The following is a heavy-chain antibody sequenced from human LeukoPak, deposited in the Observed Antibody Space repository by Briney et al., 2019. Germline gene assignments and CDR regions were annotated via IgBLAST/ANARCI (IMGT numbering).Heavy chain of an antibody. Sequence: GGSLRLSCAASGFTFSNYWMHWVRQAPGKGLVWVSRINSDGISTGYADSVKGRFTVSRDNAKKTLYLQMNSLRAEDTAVYYCARDVGNSDYWGQGTLVTVSS. J-gene: IGHJ4*02. D-gene: IGHD1-1*01. V-gene: IGHV3-74*01. CDR2: INSDGIST. CDR3: ARDVGNSDY. CDR1: GFTFSNYW.